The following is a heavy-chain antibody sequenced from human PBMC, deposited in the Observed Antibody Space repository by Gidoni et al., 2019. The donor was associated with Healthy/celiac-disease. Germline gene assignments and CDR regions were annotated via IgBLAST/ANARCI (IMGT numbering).Heavy chain of an antibody. D-gene: IGHD1-26*01. J-gene: IGHJ3*02. CDR1: GYTISSRYY. CDR3: ARDVGELRPFDI. CDR2: IYHSGST. V-gene: IGHV4-38-2*02. Sequence: QVQLQESRPGLVTPSETLSLTCAVSGYTISSRYYWGWIRQPPGKGLEWIGSIYHSGSTYYNPSLKSRVTISVDTSKIKFSLTLSSVTAADTAVYSCARDVGELRPFDIWGQGTMVTVSS.